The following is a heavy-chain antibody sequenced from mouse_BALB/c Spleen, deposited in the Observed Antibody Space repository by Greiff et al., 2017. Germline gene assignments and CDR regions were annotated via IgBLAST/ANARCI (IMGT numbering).Heavy chain of an antibody. J-gene: IGHJ4*01. CDR2: IRLKSNNYAT. D-gene: IGHD1-1*01. V-gene: IGHV6-6*02. Sequence: EVQLVESGGGLVQPGGSMKLSCVASGFTFSNYWMNWVRQSPEKGLEWVAEIRLKSNNYATHYAVSVKGRFTISRDDSKSSVYLQMNNLRAEDTGIYYCTRTVYAMDYWGQGTAVTVSS. CDR3: TRTVYAMDY. CDR1: GFTFSNYW.